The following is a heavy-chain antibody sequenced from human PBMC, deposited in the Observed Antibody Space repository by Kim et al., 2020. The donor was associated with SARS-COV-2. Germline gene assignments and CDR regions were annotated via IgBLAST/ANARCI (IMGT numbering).Heavy chain of an antibody. CDR3: ATSWTVP. Sequence: GGSLRLSCAASGFTFSSYSMNWVRQAPGKGLEWVSYISSSSSTIYYADSVKGRFTISRDNAKNSLCLQMNSLRDDDTAVYYCATSWTVPWGQGTLVTVSS. V-gene: IGHV3-48*02. J-gene: IGHJ5*02. D-gene: IGHD3-3*01. CDR2: ISSSSSTI. CDR1: GFTFSSYS.